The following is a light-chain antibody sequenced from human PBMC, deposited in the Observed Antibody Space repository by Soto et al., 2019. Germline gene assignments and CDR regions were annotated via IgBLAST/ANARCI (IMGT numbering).Light chain of an antibody. CDR1: SSDVGGYNY. J-gene: IGLJ2*01. V-gene: IGLV2-8*01. CDR3: SSFAGNNKLV. Sequence: QSALTQPPSASGSPGQSVTISCTGTSSDVGGYNYVSWYQQHPGKAPKLMISEVSKRPSGVPDRFSCSKSGNTASLTVSGLQAEDEADYYCSSFAGNNKLVFGGGTKLTVL. CDR2: EVS.